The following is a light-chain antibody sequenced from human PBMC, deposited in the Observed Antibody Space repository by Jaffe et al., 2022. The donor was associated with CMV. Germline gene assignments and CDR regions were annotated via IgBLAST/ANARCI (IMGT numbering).Light chain of an antibody. CDR2: GAS. CDR1: QSISSG. CDR3: QQSYNWPRT. V-gene: IGKV3-15*01. J-gene: IGKJ1*01. Sequence: EIVLTQSPATLSVSPGERATLSCRASQSISSGLAWYQQKPGQPPRLLIYGASARVAGIPARFSGSGSGTEFSLTVSSLQPEDCAVYYCQQSYNWPRTFGQGTKVEIK.